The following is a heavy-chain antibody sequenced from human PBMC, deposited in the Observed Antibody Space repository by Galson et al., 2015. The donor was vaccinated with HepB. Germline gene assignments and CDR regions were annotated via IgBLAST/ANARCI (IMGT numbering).Heavy chain of an antibody. CDR2: INHSGST. J-gene: IGHJ4*02. D-gene: IGHD6-6*01. V-gene: IGHV4-34*01. CDR3: ARGAESIAARPLDY. CDR1: GGSFSGYY. Sequence: ETLSLTCAVYGGSFSGYYWSWIRQPPGKGLEWIGEINHSGSTNYNPSLKSRVTISVDTSKNQFSLKLSSVTAADTAVYYCARGAESIAARPLDYWGQGTLVTVSS.